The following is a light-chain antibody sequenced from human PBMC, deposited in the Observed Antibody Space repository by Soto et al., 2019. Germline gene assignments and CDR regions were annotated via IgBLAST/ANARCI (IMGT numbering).Light chain of an antibody. CDR2: QVT. CDR1: GSDIATFNY. Sequence: SVLAQPASMSGSPGQSITISCTGSGSDIATFNYVSWYQQYPGKAPKLLSYQVTSRASGVSHRFSGSKSGNTAALTISGLQPEDEAEYYCNSYSSTSFDVFGTGTKGTVL. J-gene: IGLJ1*01. CDR3: NSYSSTSFDV. V-gene: IGLV2-14*01.